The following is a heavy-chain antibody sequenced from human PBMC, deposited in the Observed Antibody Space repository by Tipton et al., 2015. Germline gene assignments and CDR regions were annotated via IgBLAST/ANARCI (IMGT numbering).Heavy chain of an antibody. CDR1: GFTFDDYT. Sequence: GSLRLSCAASGFTFDDYTMHWVRQGPGKGLEWVSLISWDGGSTYYADSVKGRFTISRDNSKNSLYLQMNSLRTEDTALYYCARGEGFDSWGQGTPVTVSS. CDR2: ISWDGGST. J-gene: IGHJ4*02. CDR3: ARGEGFDS. V-gene: IGHV3-43*01.